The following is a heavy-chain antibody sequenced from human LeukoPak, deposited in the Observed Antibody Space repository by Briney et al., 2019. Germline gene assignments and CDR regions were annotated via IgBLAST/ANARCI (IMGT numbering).Heavy chain of an antibody. J-gene: IGHJ4*02. CDR3: ARRDSSSWSFDY. V-gene: IGHV4-59*01. CDR1: GGSIGSYY. CDR2: IYYSGST. Sequence: SETLSLTCTVSGGSIGSYYWSWIRQPPGKGLEWIGYIYYSGSTNYNPSLKSRVTISVDTSKNQFSLKLSSVTAADTAVYYCARRDSSSWSFDYWGQGTLVTVSS. D-gene: IGHD6-13*01.